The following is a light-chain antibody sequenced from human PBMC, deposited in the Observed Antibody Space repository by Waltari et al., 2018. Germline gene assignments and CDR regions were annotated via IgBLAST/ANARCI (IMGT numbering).Light chain of an antibody. V-gene: IGKV1-39*01. Sequence: DIQMTQSPSSLSGSVGDTVNITCRASQSIGYYLIWYQQKPGKPPQVIIYGASRLQTGVPSRFSGSGSGTDFTLTITNLQREDLATYYCQRTSTSPRTFGQGTKVEIK. CDR1: QSIGYY. CDR2: GAS. CDR3: QRTSTSPRT. J-gene: IGKJ1*01.